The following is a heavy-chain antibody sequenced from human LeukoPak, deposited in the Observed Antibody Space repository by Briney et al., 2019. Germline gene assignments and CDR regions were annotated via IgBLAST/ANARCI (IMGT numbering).Heavy chain of an antibody. D-gene: IGHD6-25*01. CDR3: ARAYSSVVHPLDAFDI. V-gene: IGHV3-53*04. J-gene: IGHJ3*02. CDR2: IYSGGST. CDR1: GFTFSSNY. Sequence: PGGSLRLSCAASGFTFSSNYMSWVRQAPGKGLEWVSVIYSGGSTYYADSVKGRFTIYSHNYKHTLSLQMNSLRAEDTAVYYCARAYSSVVHPLDAFDIWGQGTMVTVSS.